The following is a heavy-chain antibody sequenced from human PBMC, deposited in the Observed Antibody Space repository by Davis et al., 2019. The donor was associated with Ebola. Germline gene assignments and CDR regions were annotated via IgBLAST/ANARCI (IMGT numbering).Heavy chain of an antibody. V-gene: IGHV1-46*01. CDR2: INPSGGST. J-gene: IGHJ4*02. CDR1: GFTLTKYA. CDR3: ARRHSSGWSRFFDY. Sequence: ASVKVSCKASGFTLTKYAIHWVRQAPGQGLEWMGIINPSGGSTSYAQKFQGRVTMTRDTSTSTVYMELSSLRSEDTAVYYCARRHSSGWSRFFDYWGQGTLVTVSS. D-gene: IGHD6-19*01.